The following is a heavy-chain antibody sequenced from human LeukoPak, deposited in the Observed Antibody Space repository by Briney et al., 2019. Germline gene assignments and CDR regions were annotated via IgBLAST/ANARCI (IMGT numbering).Heavy chain of an antibody. CDR1: GYTVTRYG. Sequence: ASVKVSCKASGYTVTRYGISWVRQAPGQGLEWMGWISAYNGNTNYAQKLQGRVTMTTDTSTSTAYMELRSLRSDDTAVYYCARDDRVPAAINYYYYGMDVWGQATTVTVSS. V-gene: IGHV1-18*01. CDR3: ARDDRVPAAINYYYYGMDV. D-gene: IGHD2-2*02. CDR2: ISAYNGNT. J-gene: IGHJ6*02.